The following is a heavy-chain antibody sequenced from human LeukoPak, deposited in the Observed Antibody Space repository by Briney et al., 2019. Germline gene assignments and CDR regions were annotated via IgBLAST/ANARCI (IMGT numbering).Heavy chain of an antibody. D-gene: IGHD3-3*01. Sequence: PGGSLRLSCAASGFTFSSYAMHWVRQAPGKGLEGVAVISYDGSNKYYADSVKGRFTISRDNSKNTLYLQMNSLRAEDTAVYYCARDSGALRFLEWLLSYFDYWGQGTLVTVSS. CDR1: GFTFSSYA. CDR3: ARDSGALRFLEWLLSYFDY. V-gene: IGHV3-30-3*01. CDR2: ISYDGSNK. J-gene: IGHJ4*02.